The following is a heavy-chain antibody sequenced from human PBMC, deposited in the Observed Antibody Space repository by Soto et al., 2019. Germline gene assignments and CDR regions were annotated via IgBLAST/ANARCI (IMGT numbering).Heavy chain of an antibody. V-gene: IGHV3-30*18. CDR2: ISYDGSHK. CDR3: AKDGAPRYCSRSSCHPAVAY. D-gene: IGHD2-15*01. J-gene: IGHJ4*02. CDR1: GFTFSNYG. Sequence: QVQLVESGGGVVQPGRSLRLSCAGSGFTFSNYGLHWVRQAPGKGLEWVAVISYDGSHKYYADSVKGRFTISRDNSNNMLYQQMDSPRAEDTAVYYCAKDGAPRYCSRSSCHPAVAYWGQGTLVTVSS.